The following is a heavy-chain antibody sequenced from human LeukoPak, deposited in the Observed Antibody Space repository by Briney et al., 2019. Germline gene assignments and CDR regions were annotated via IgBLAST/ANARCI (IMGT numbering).Heavy chain of an antibody. CDR3: TYHFDSSGYYRTRNFDF. CDR1: GFTFNNAW. J-gene: IGHJ4*02. D-gene: IGHD3-22*01. V-gene: IGHV3-15*01. Sequence: GGSLRLSCAASGFTFNNAWMSWVRQAPGKGLEWVGRIKSKTDGGTPDYAAPVKGRFTILRDDSKNTLYLQMNSLTTEDTAVYYCTYHFDSSGYYRTRNFDFWGQGTLVTVSS. CDR2: IKSKTDGGTP.